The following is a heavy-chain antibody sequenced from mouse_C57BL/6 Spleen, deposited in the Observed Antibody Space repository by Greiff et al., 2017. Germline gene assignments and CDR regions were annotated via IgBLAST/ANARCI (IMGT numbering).Heavy chain of an antibody. J-gene: IGHJ4*01. Sequence: QVQLQQSGAELMKPGASVKLSCKATGYTFTGYWIEWVKQRPGHGLEWIGEILPGSGSTNHNEKFKGKATFTADTSSNTAYMQLSSLTTEDSAIYYCARGRYYSNYYARDYWGQGTSVTVSS. CDR3: ARGRYYSNYYARDY. V-gene: IGHV1-9*01. D-gene: IGHD2-5*01. CDR1: GYTFTGYW. CDR2: ILPGSGST.